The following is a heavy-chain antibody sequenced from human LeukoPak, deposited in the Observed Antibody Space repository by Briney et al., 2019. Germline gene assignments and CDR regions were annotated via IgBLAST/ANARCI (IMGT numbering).Heavy chain of an antibody. CDR2: FDPEDGET. J-gene: IGHJ3*02. CDR3: ATGWLGSYTGDI. CDR1: GYTLTELS. D-gene: IGHD3-10*01. Sequence: GASVKVSCKVSGYTLTELSMHWVRQAPGKGLEWMGGFDPEDGETIYAQKFQGRVTMTEDTSTDTAYMGLSSLRSEDTAVYYCATGWLGSYTGDIWGQGTMVTVSS. V-gene: IGHV1-24*01.